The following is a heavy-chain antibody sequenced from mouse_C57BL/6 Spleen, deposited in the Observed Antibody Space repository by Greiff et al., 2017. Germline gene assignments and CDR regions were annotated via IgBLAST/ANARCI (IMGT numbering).Heavy chain of an antibody. CDR2: IDPANGNT. CDR3: ARSSPSYYGSSYWYFDV. V-gene: IGHV14-3*01. D-gene: IGHD1-1*01. J-gene: IGHJ1*03. CDR1: GFNIKNTY. Sequence: VQLKESVAELVRPGASVKLSCTASGFNIKNTYMHWVKQRPEQGLEWIGRIDPANGNTKYAPKFQGKATITADTSSNTAYLQLSSLTSEDTAIYYCARSSPSYYGSSYWYFDVWGTGTTVTVSS.